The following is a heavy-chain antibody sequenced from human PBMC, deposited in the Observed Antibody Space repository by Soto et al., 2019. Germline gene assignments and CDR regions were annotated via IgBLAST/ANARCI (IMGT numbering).Heavy chain of an antibody. CDR2: IYYTGST. J-gene: IGHJ5*02. V-gene: IGHV4-59*01. Sequence: TETLSLTCTVSVGSIKSYYWTWIRQAPGKGLEWIGYIYYTGSTNFNPSLKSRVTISVDTSKNQFSLKLNSVTAADTAVYYCATEELQSYNWFGPWGQGTLVTVPQ. CDR3: ATEELQSYNWFGP. CDR1: VGSIKSYY. D-gene: IGHD1-7*01.